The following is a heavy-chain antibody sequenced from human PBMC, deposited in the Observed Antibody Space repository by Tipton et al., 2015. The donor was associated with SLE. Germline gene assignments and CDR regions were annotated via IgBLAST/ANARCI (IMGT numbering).Heavy chain of an antibody. V-gene: IGHV4-39*07. J-gene: IGHJ3*02. CDR3: ASGILTAYAAFDI. CDR1: GASITRTSYY. CDR2: INHSGST. Sequence: TLSLTCSVSGASITRTSYYWSWIRQSPGKGLEWIGEINHSGSTNYKPSLKSRVTISVDTSKNQFSLKLSSVTAADTAVYYCASGILTAYAAFDIWGPGTMVTVSP. D-gene: IGHD3-9*01.